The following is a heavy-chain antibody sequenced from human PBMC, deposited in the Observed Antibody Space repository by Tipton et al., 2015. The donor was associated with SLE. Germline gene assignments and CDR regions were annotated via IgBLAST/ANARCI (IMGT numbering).Heavy chain of an antibody. V-gene: IGHV4-34*01. CDR3: ARGRGGALDY. CDR2: INHSGST. J-gene: IGHJ4*02. Sequence: TLSLTCAVYGGSFSGYYWSWIRQPPGKGLEWIGEINHSGSTNYNPSLKSRVTISVDTSKNQFSLKLSSVTAADTAVYYCARGRGGALDYWGQGPLVTVSS. D-gene: IGHD1-26*01. CDR1: GGSFSGYY.